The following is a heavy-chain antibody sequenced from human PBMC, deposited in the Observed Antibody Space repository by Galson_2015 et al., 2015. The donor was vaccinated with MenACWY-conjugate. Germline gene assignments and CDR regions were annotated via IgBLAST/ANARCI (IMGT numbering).Heavy chain of an antibody. J-gene: IGHJ4*02. D-gene: IGHD3-16*01. CDR1: GFTFSSYA. CDR3: ARVGARGADY. Sequence: SLRLSCAASGFTFSSYAMHWVRQAPGKGLEWVAVISYDGSNKYYADSVKGRFTISRDNSKNTLYLQMNSLRAEDTAVYYCARVGARGADYWGQGTLVTVSS. CDR2: ISYDGSNK. V-gene: IGHV3-30*04.